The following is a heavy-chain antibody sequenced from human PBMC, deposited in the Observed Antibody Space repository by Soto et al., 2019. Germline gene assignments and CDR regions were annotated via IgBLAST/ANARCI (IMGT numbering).Heavy chain of an antibody. CDR2: TYYSGST. D-gene: IGHD1-1*01. Sequence: PEALPPPRSGSGELLRRSSYQGCWIRQPKGKGLEWIGSTYYSGSTYYNPSLKSRVTISVDTSKNQLSLKLNSVTAADTSGFYCPRHRNWKGADWGQGTPVT. CDR3: PRHRNWKGAD. J-gene: IGHJ4*02. CDR1: GELLRRSSYQ. V-gene: IGHV4-39*01.